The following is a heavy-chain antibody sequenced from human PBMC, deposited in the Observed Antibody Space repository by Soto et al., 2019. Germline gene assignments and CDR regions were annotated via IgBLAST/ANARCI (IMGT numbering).Heavy chain of an antibody. CDR3: ARVMVGYCSGGSCYSETYNWFDP. CDR2: IYYSGST. D-gene: IGHD2-15*01. J-gene: IGHJ5*02. Sequence: LSLTSTVSGGSISSGGYYWSWIRQHPGKGLEWIGYIYYSGSTYYNPSLKSRVTISVDTSKNQFSLKLSSVTAADTAVYYCARVMVGYCSGGSCYSETYNWFDPWGQGTLVTVSS. CDR1: GGSISSGGYY. V-gene: IGHV4-31*03.